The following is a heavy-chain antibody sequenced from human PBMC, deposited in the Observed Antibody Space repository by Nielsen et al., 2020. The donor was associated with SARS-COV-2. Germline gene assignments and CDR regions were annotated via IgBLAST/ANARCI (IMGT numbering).Heavy chain of an antibody. CDR3: ARASHVLRYFH. V-gene: IGHV3-21*01. CDR1: GFTFSSYS. J-gene: IGHJ4*02. CDR2: ISSSSSYI. D-gene: IGHD3-9*01. Sequence: GESLKISCAASGFTFSSYSMNWVRQAPGKGLEWVSSISSSSSYIYYADSVKGRFTISRDNAKNSLYLQMNSLRAEDTAVYYCARASHVLRYFHWGQGTLVTVSS.